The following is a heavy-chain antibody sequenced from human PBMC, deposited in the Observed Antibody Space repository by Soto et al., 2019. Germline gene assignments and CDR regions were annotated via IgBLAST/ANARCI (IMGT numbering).Heavy chain of an antibody. CDR3: PRSTPGNPFDI. J-gene: IGHJ3*02. Sequence: EVQLVESGGGLVKPGGSLRVSCAASGFSFTSYTMNWVRQAPGKGLEWVASISAGGRSIYYADSLKGRSTVSRDNAKSSLHLQMNSLRAEDTVVYYCPRSTPGNPFDIWGQGTMVTVSS. CDR2: ISAGGRSI. V-gene: IGHV3-21*01. CDR1: GFSFTSYT. D-gene: IGHD3-10*01.